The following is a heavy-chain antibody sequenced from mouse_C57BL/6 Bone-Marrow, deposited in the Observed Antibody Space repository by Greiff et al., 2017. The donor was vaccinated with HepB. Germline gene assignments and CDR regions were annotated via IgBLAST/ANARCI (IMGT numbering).Heavy chain of an antibody. V-gene: IGHV1-81*01. CDR3: SRRYGSSPYGYFDV. CDR2: IYPRSGNT. Sequence: QVQLQQSGAELARPGASVKLSCKASGYTFTSYGISWVKQRTGQGLEWIGEIYPRSGNTYYNEKFKGKATLTAAKSSSTAYMELRSLTSEDSAVYFCSRRYGSSPYGYFDVWGTGTTVTVSS. J-gene: IGHJ1*03. CDR1: GYTFTSYG. D-gene: IGHD1-1*01.